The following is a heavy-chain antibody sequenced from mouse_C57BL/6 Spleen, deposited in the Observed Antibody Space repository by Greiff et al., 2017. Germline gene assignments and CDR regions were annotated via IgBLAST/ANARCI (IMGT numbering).Heavy chain of an antibody. V-gene: IGHV5-16*01. CDR2: LNYDGSST. CDR1: GFTFSDYY. J-gene: IGHJ2*01. D-gene: IGHD2-1*01. Sequence: EVKVVESEGGLVQPGSSMKLSCTASGFTFSDYYMAWVRQVPAKGLEWVANLNYDGSSTYYLDSLKSRFILSRDHAKNILYLQMSSLKSEDTATYYGARDGSYGNYHFGYWGPSATLTVSS. CDR3: ARDGSYGNYHFGY.